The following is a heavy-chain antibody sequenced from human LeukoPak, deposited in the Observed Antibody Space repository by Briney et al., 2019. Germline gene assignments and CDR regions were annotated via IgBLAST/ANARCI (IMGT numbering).Heavy chain of an antibody. CDR1: GGSISSYY. J-gene: IGHJ4*02. CDR2: IYYSGST. D-gene: IGHD4-23*01. Sequence: SETLSLTCTVSGGSISSYYWSWIRQPPGKGLEWIGYIYYSGSTNYNPSLKSRVTISVDTSKNQFSLKLSSVTAADTAVYYCVRYSYDGTNWGQGTLVTVSS. V-gene: IGHV4-59*01. CDR3: VRYSYDGTN.